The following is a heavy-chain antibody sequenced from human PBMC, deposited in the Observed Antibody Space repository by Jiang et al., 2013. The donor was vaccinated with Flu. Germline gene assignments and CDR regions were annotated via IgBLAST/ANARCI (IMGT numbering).Heavy chain of an antibody. Sequence: MGWINPNSGGTNYAQKFQGWVTMTRDTSISTAYMELSRLRSDDTAVYYCARGMDCSGGSCYSHTLYYYYGMDVWGQGTTVTVSS. CDR2: INPNSGGT. D-gene: IGHD2-15*01. J-gene: IGHJ6*02. CDR3: ARGMDCSGGSCYSHTLYYYYGMDV. V-gene: IGHV1-2*04.